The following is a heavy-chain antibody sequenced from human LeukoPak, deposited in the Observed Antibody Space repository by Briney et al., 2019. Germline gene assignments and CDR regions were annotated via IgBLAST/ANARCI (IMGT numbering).Heavy chain of an antibody. D-gene: IGHD4-17*01. V-gene: IGHV3-15*01. CDR2: IKSKTNGGTT. Sequence: GGSLRLSCAASGFTFSNAWMSWVRQAPGKGLEWVGRIKSKTNGGTTDYAAPVKGRFTISRDDSKNTLYLQMNSLKPEDTAVYYCTKFDYAAFEYWGQGALVTVSS. CDR1: GFTFSNAW. CDR3: TKFDYAAFEY. J-gene: IGHJ4*02.